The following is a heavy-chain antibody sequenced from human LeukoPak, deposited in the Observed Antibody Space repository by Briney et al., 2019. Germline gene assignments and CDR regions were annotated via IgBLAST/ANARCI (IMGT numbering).Heavy chain of an antibody. J-gene: IGHJ4*02. CDR3: STGRGVNPLAH. D-gene: IGHD1-26*01. Sequence: GGSLRLSCAASGFTFRNSGMSWVRQAPGKGLEWVGRIKSKTDGGTTDYAAPVKGRFTISRDDSKNRLYLQMNSLKTEDTAVDYCSTGRGVNPLAHWGQGTLVTVSS. CDR1: GFTFRNSG. V-gene: IGHV3-15*01. CDR2: IKSKTDGGTT.